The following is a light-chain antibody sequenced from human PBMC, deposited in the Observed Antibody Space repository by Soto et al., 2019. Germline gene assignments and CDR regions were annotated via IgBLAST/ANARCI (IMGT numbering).Light chain of an antibody. V-gene: IGKV1-39*01. J-gene: IGKJ4*01. CDR1: QSISYR. CDR2: GAS. CDR3: KQSYSTPLT. Sequence: DIQMTQSPSSLSASVGDRVTITCRASQSISYRLNWYQQKPGKAPNLLIYGASSLQSGVPSRFSGRGSGTDFTLTISSLQSEDFATYYCKQSYSTPLTFGGGTKVEI.